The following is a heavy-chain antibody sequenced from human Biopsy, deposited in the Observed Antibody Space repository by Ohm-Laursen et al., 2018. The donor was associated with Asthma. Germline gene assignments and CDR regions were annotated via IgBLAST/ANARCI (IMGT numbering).Heavy chain of an antibody. CDR1: GDSIDSGDYS. D-gene: IGHD7-27*01. CDR3: ARQWDWGSFFDY. CDR2: IYRNGDT. V-gene: IGHV4-30-2*06. J-gene: IGHJ4*02. Sequence: SDTLSLTCAVSGDSIDSGDYSWTWIRQSPGVGLEWIGYIYRNGDTYYNPTLKNRVTISIDRSKNQFSLKLSSVTAADTAVYYCARQWDWGSFFDYWGQGTPVTVSS.